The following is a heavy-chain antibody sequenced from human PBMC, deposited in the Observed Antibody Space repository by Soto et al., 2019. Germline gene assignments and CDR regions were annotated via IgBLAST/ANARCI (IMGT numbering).Heavy chain of an antibody. Sequence: ISLTCAISGDSVSGNSAAWNWIRQSPSRGLEWLGRTYYRSKWYNDYAVSVKSRITVTPDTSKNQFSLHLNSVTPEDTAVYYCARESPYYESSDSYFDYWGQGALVTVSS. CDR2: TYYRSKWYN. CDR3: ARESPYYESSDSYFDY. V-gene: IGHV6-1*01. D-gene: IGHD3-16*01. CDR1: GDSVSGNSAA. J-gene: IGHJ4*02.